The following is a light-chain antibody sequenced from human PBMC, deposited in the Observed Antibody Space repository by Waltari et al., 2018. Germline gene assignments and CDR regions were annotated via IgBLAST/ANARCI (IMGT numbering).Light chain of an antibody. V-gene: IGLV2-14*01. CDR2: DVS. J-gene: IGLJ1*01. CDR1: SRDVGGYNY. CDR3: SSYTSSSRV. Sequence: QSALTQPASVSGSPGQSITISCTGTSRDVGGYNYVPWYQQHPGKAPKLMIYDVSKRPSGVSNRFSGSKSGNTASLTISGLQAEDEADYYCSSYTSSSRVFGTGTKVTVL.